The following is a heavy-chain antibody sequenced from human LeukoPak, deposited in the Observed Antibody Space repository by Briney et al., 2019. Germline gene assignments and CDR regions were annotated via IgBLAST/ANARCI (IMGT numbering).Heavy chain of an antibody. Sequence: VASVKVSCKASGYTFTSYGISWVRQAPGQGLEWMGWISAYNGNTNYAQKLQGRVTMTTDTSTSTAYMELRSLRSDDTAVYYCARDPRITIFGVVIPFDYWGQGTLVTVSS. CDR1: GYTFTSYG. CDR2: ISAYNGNT. CDR3: ARDPRITIFGVVIPFDY. J-gene: IGHJ4*02. D-gene: IGHD3-3*01. V-gene: IGHV1-18*01.